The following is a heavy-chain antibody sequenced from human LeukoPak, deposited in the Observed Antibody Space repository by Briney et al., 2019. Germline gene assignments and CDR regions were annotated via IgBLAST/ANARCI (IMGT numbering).Heavy chain of an antibody. Sequence: PSETLSLTCAVYGGSFSGYYWSWIRQPPGKGLEWIGEINHSGSTSYNPSLKSRVTISVDTSKNQFSLKLSSVTAADTAVYYCARGSTYYESSGQVPFDYWGQGTLVTVSS. CDR1: GGSFSGYY. J-gene: IGHJ4*02. CDR2: INHSGST. D-gene: IGHD3-22*01. V-gene: IGHV4-34*01. CDR3: ARGSTYYESSGQVPFDY.